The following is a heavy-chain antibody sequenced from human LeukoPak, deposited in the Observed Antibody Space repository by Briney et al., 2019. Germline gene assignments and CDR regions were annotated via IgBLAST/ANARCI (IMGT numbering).Heavy chain of an antibody. J-gene: IGHJ4*02. Sequence: GGSLRLSCAASGFTFSSYAMHWVRQAPGKGLEYVSAISSNGGSTYYANSVKGRFTISRDNSKNTLYLQMSSLRAEDTAVYYCAKGGLRYFDWLDYFDYWGQGTLVTVSS. CDR1: GFTFSSYA. V-gene: IGHV3-64*01. CDR3: AKGGLRYFDWLDYFDY. CDR2: ISSNGGST. D-gene: IGHD3-9*01.